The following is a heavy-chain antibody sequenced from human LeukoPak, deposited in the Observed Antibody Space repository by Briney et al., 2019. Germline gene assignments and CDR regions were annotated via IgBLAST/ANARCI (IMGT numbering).Heavy chain of an antibody. CDR2: ISGSGGST. D-gene: IGHD6-19*01. J-gene: IGHJ4*02. Sequence: GGSLRLSCAASGFTFSSYAMSWVRQAPGKGLEWVSAISGSGGSTYYADSVKGRFTISRDNSKNTLYLQMNSLRAEDTAVYYSAKDSLRQWLVPFDYWGQGTLVTVSS. CDR3: AKDSLRQWLVPFDY. V-gene: IGHV3-23*01. CDR1: GFTFSSYA.